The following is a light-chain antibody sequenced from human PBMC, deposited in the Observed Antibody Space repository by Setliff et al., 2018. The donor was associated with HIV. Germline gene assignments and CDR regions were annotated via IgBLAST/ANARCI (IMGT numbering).Light chain of an antibody. CDR1: SSNIGRNP. J-gene: IGLJ1*01. V-gene: IGLV1-44*01. CDR2: NNF. CDR3: ATWDDSLNGYV. Sequence: QSALTQPPSVSGTPGQRVSISCSGSSSNIGRNPVNWYQQLPGTAPKLLIYNNFQGPSGVPDRFSGSKSGTSASLAISGLQSEDEADYYCATWDDSLNGYVLGTGTKGTVL.